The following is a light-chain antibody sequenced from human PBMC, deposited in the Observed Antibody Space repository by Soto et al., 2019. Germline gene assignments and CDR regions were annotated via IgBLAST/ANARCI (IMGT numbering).Light chain of an antibody. CDR1: QSVSSK. J-gene: IGKJ4*01. CDR2: GAS. V-gene: IGKV3-15*01. CDR3: QQYNNWPRLT. Sequence: ETVMTHSPATLSVSPGERATLSCSASQSVSSKLAWYQQKPGQAPRLLIYGASTRATGIPARFSGSGSGTEFTLTISSLQSEDFAVYYCQQYNNWPRLTFGGGTKVDIK.